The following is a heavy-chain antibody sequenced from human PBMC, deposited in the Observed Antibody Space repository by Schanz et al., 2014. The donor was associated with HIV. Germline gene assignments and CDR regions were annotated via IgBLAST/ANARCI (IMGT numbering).Heavy chain of an antibody. J-gene: IGHJ4*02. CDR3: AKRIIFGVVFPANFDY. V-gene: IGHV3-23*01. CDR2: ISGGST. Sequence: EVQLLESGGGLVQPGGSLRLSCAASGFTFSNYAMTWVRQAPGKGLEWVSAISGGSTYYADSVKGRFTISRDNSKNTLYLQMNSLRAEDTAVYYCAKRIIFGVVFPANFDYWGQGTLVTVSS. D-gene: IGHD3-3*01. CDR1: GFTFSNYA.